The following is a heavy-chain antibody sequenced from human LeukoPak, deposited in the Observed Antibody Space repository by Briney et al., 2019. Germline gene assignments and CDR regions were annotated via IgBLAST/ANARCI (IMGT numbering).Heavy chain of an antibody. J-gene: IGHJ4*02. CDR3: ARGRSYDYVWGSYRYTYFDY. Sequence: PSETLSLTCAVSGGSISSGGYSWSWIRQPPGKGLEWIGYIYHSGSTYYNPSLKSRVTISVDRSKNQFSLKLSSVTAADTAVYYCARGRSYDYVWGSYRYTYFDYWGQGTLVTVSS. CDR2: IYHSGST. D-gene: IGHD3-16*02. V-gene: IGHV4-30-2*01. CDR1: GGSISSGGYS.